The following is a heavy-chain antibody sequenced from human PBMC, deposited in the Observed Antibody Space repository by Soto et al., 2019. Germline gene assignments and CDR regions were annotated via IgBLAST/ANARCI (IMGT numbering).Heavy chain of an antibody. V-gene: IGHV4-31*03. Sequence: SQNLSLTCTVSGDSMGRGWPYYNWIRPVPGKGLAWVGNVSYPLATHYSPSVRGRVSISIDTSNNQFSLRLIAVTAAETALYFCARDKDLEPTVWGYWGQGTKVTVSS. CDR2: VSYPLAT. CDR3: ARDKDLEPTVWGY. J-gene: IGHJ4*02. D-gene: IGHD7-27*01. CDR1: GDSMGRGWPY.